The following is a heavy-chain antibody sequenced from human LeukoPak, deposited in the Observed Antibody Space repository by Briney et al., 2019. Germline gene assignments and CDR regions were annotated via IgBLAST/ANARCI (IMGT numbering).Heavy chain of an antibody. CDR1: GFTFSSYS. Sequence: GGSLRLSCAASGFTFSSYSMSWVRQAPGKGLEWVSSISSSSTYIYYVDSLRGRFTISRDNAKNSLYLQMNSLRAEDTAVCYCARKYYYDSSGHFDYWGQGTLVTVSS. J-gene: IGHJ4*02. CDR3: ARKYYYDSSGHFDY. CDR2: ISSSSTYI. V-gene: IGHV3-21*01. D-gene: IGHD3-22*01.